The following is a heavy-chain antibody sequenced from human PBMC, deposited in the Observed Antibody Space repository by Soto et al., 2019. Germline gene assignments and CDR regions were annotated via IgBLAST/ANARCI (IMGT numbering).Heavy chain of an antibody. CDR3: ARSITGTSSWFDT. J-gene: IGHJ5*02. V-gene: IGHV4-61*01. CDR1: GGSVSSGSYY. CDR2: IYYSGST. D-gene: IGHD1-7*01. Sequence: SETLSLTCTVSGGSVSSGSYYWSWIRQPPGKGLEWIGYIYYSGSTNYNPSLKSRVTISVDTSKNQFSLKLSSVTAADTAVYYCARSITGTSSWFDTWGQGTLVTVSS.